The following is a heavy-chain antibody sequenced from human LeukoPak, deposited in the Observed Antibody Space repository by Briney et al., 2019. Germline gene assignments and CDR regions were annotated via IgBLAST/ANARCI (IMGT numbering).Heavy chain of an antibody. CDR3: ARAQSDGGGVFNY. J-gene: IGHJ4*02. CDR2: IIPILGTA. CDR1: GGTFSSYA. Sequence: ASVKVSCKASGGTFSSYAISWVRQAPGQGLEWMGGIIPILGTANYAQKFQGRVTITADESTSTAYMELSSLRSEDTAVYYCARAQSDGGGVFNYWGQGTLVTVSS. D-gene: IGHD3-16*01. V-gene: IGHV1-69*13.